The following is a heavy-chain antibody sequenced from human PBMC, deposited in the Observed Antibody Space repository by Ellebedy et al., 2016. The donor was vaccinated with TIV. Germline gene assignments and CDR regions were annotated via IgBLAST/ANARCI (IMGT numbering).Heavy chain of an antibody. Sequence: GESLKISCAASGFPFSSYWMSWVRQAPGKGLEWVANIKQDESEKYYVGSVKGRFTVSRDNAENSLYLQMNSLRADDSAVYYCARAGRPLDYWGKGTLVTVSS. V-gene: IGHV3-7*04. CDR2: IKQDESEK. D-gene: IGHD3-10*01. CDR3: ARAGRPLDY. J-gene: IGHJ4*02. CDR1: GFPFSSYW.